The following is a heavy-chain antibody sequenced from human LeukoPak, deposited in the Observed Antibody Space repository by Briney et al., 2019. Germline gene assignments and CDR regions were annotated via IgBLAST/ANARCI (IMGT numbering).Heavy chain of an antibody. Sequence: ASVKVSCKASGGTFSGYAISWVRQAPGQGLEWMGGIIPIFGTANYAQKFQGRVTITADESTSTAYMELSSLRSEDTAVYYCARDHCSSTSCYYLTDPPFYPWGQGTLVTVSS. CDR2: IIPIFGTA. V-gene: IGHV1-69*13. CDR1: GGTFSGYA. CDR3: ARDHCSSTSCYYLTDPPFYP. J-gene: IGHJ5*02. D-gene: IGHD2-2*01.